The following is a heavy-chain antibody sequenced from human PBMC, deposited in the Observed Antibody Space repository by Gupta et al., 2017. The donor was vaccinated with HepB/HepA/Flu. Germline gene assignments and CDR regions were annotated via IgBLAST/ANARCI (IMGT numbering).Heavy chain of an antibody. D-gene: IGHD1-26*01. CDR1: GGSISSYY. V-gene: IGHV4-59*08. CDR3: ARGEVGATYYFDY. CDR2: IYYSGST. Sequence: QVQLQESGPGLVKPSETLSLTCTVSGGSISSYYWSWIRQPPGKGLEWIGYIYYSGSTNYNPSLKSRVTISVDTSKNQFSLRLGSVTAADTAVYYCARGEVGATYYFDYWGQGTLVTVSS. J-gene: IGHJ4*02.